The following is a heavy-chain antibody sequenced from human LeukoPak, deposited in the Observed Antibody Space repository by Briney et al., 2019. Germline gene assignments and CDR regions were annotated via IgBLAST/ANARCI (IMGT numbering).Heavy chain of an antibody. D-gene: IGHD6-19*01. V-gene: IGHV3-48*04. CDR3: ASTYSSGWYFHSDY. CDR2: ISSSSSTI. CDR1: GFTFSSYS. J-gene: IGHJ4*02. Sequence: PGGSLRLSCAASGFTFSSYSMNWVRQAPGKGLEWVSYISSSSSTIYYADSVKGRFTISRDNAKNSLYLQMNSLRAEDTAVYYCASTYSSGWYFHSDYWGQGTLVTVSS.